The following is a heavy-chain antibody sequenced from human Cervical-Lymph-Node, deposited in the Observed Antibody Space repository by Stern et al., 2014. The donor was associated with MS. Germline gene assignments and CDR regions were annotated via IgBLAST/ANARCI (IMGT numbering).Heavy chain of an antibody. CDR2: INPNSGGT. CDR3: ARDNTESYCSSTSCYQFDY. J-gene: IGHJ4*02. V-gene: IGHV1-2*04. CDR1: GYTFTGYY. Sequence: VQLVQSGAEVKKPGASVKVSCKASGYTFTGYYMHWVRQAPGQGLEWMGWINPNSGGTNYAQKFQGWVTMTRDTSISTAYMELSRLRSDDTAVYYRARDNTESYCSSTSCYQFDYWGQGTLVTVSS. D-gene: IGHD2-2*01.